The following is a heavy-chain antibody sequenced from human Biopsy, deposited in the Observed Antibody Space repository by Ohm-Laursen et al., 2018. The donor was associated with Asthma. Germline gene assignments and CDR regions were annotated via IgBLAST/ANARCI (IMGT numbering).Heavy chain of an antibody. CDR2: ISSDVRE. J-gene: IGHJ4*02. V-gene: IGHV3-30*03. D-gene: IGHD2-21*01. Sequence: SLRLSCSASGFTFSNFGMHWVRQAPGKGLEWVALISSDVREWYADSVKGRFTISRDNSKNTLDLQMNSLRGDDTAVYYCVRWRSGYPDHYSDFWGLGTLVTVSS. CDR3: VRWRSGYPDHYSDF. CDR1: GFTFSNFG.